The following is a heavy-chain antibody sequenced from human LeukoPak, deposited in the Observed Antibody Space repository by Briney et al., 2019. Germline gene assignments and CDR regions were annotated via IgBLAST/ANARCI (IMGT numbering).Heavy chain of an antibody. D-gene: IGHD3-3*01. CDR3: ARGSGYYTFADY. Sequence: SETLSLTCAVSGASISSLNLWSWVRQPPGKGLEWIGEMYLSGTATYNPSLRGRVTISIDKSENKFSLKLTSVTAADTAVYYCARGSGYYTFADYWGQGTLVTVSS. V-gene: IGHV4-4*02. J-gene: IGHJ4*02. CDR1: GASISSLNL. CDR2: MYLSGTA.